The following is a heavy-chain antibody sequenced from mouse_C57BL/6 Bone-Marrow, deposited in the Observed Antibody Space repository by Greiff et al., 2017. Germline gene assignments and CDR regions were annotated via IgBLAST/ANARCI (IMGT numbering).Heavy chain of an antibody. V-gene: IGHV2-2*01. Sequence: VKLMESGPGLVQPSQSLSITCTVSGFSLTSYGVHWVRQSPGKGLEWLGVIWSGGSTDYNAAFISRLSISKDNSKSQIFFIMNSLQAEDTAIYYCARNPRWYFDVWGTGTTVTVSS. J-gene: IGHJ1*03. CDR3: ARNPRWYFDV. CDR2: IWSGGST. CDR1: GFSLTSYG.